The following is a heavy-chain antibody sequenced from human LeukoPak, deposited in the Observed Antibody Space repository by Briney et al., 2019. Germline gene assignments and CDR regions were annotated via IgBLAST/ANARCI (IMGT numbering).Heavy chain of an antibody. CDR2: ISGSGGST. CDR3: AKDVGLRYFDWLLPFDY. CDR1: GFTFSSYA. D-gene: IGHD3-9*01. Sequence: GGSLRLSCAASGFTFSSYAMSWVRQAPGKGLEWVSAISGSGGSTYYADSVRGRFTISRDDSKNTLYLQMNSLRAEDTAVYYCAKDVGLRYFDWLLPFDYWGQGTLVTVSS. V-gene: IGHV3-23*01. J-gene: IGHJ4*02.